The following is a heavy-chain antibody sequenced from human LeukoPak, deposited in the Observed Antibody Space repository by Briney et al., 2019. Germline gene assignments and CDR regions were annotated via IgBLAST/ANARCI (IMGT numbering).Heavy chain of an antibody. CDR2: IKQDGSEK. Sequence: GGSLRLSCAASGFTFSTYRMSWVRQAPGKGLEWVANIKQDGSEKHYVDSVKGRFTISRDNAKNSLYLQMSSLRAEDTAVYYCAKDGNERGAETDYMDVWGKGTTVTVSS. J-gene: IGHJ6*03. D-gene: IGHD1-1*01. CDR1: GFTFSTYR. V-gene: IGHV3-7*01. CDR3: AKDGNERGAETDYMDV.